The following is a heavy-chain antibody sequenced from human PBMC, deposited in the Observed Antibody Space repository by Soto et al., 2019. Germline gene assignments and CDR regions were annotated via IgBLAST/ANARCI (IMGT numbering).Heavy chain of an antibody. CDR3: AKATATGGGAFDI. J-gene: IGHJ3*02. D-gene: IGHD2-8*02. CDR2: ILVDGRT. CDR1: GFICSSYD. V-gene: IGHV3-23*01. Sequence: GGSLRLSCAASGFICSSYDMSWVRQAPGKGLEWVSTILVDGRTFYVDSVEGRFTISRDSSQNTVYLQMNSLTAGDTALYYCAKATATGGGAFDICGQGTTVSGSS.